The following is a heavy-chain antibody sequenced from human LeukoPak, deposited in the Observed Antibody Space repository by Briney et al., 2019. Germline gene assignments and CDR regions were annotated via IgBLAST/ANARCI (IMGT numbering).Heavy chain of an antibody. CDR3: ASIGNIAAAGTKVGFPRKYYYYYYYMDV. Sequence: GASVKVSCKVSGYTLTELSMHWVRQAPGKGLEWMGGFDPEDGETLYAQRFQGRVTMTKDTSTDTVYMELSSLRSEDTAVYYCASIGNIAAAGTKVGFPRKYYYYYYYMDVWGKGTTVTVSS. J-gene: IGHJ6*03. CDR1: GYTLTELS. D-gene: IGHD6-13*01. CDR2: FDPEDGET. V-gene: IGHV1-24*01.